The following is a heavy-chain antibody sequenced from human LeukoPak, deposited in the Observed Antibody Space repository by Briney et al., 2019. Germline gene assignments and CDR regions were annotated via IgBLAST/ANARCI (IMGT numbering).Heavy chain of an antibody. V-gene: IGHV3-23*01. Sequence: PGGSLRLYCAASGFTYTMNSMARVRQAPGKGLEWVSAIDGSGGTTFYADSVKGRVTISRVQSTNTVYLQMNSLRADDTAVYYCAKGHCTSTSCSRAENRGRGTLVTVSS. D-gene: IGHD2-2*01. CDR2: IDGSGGTT. J-gene: IGHJ4*02. CDR1: GFTYTMNS. CDR3: AKGHCTSTSCSRAEN.